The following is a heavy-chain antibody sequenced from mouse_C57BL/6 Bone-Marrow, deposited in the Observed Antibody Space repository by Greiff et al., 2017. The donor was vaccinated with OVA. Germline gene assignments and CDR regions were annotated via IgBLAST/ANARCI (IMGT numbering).Heavy chain of an antibody. CDR2: IHPNSGST. D-gene: IGHD4-1*01. CDR1: GYTFTSYW. CDR3: APLTGTLYWYFEV. V-gene: IGHV1-64*01. Sequence: QVQLQQPGAELVKPGASVKLSCKASGYTFTSYWMHWVKQRPGQGLEWIGMIHPNSGSTNYNEKFKSKATLTVDKSSSTAYMQLSSLTSEDSAVYYCAPLTGTLYWYFEVWGTGTTVTVSS. J-gene: IGHJ1*03.